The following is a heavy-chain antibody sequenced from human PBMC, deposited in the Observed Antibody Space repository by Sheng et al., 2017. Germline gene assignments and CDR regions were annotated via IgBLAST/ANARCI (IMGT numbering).Heavy chain of an antibody. CDR2: IYYSGST. CDR3: ARESRLLYDYYYGMDV. CDR1: GGSISSSSYY. Sequence: QLQLQESGPGLVKPSETLSLTCTVSGGSISSSSYYWGWIRQPPGKGLEWIGSIYYSGSTYYNPSLKSRVTISVDTSKNQFSLKLSSVTAADTAVYYCARESRLLYDYYYGMDVWGQGTTVTVSS. V-gene: IGHV4-39*07. D-gene: IGHD3-22*01. J-gene: IGHJ6*02.